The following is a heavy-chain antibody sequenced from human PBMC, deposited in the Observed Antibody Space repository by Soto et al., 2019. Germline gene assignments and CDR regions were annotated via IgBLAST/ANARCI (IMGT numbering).Heavy chain of an antibody. CDR1: GYIFTTYI. CDR3: ARIAAESDFAMDV. CDR2: IRAYNGDT. V-gene: IGHV1-18*01. J-gene: IGHJ6*02. Sequence: QVQLVQSGAEVKKPGASLKVSCKASGYIFTTYIITWVRQAPGQGLEWMGWIRAYNGDTTYPQKGQGRVNMTTETSTSTAYMELRSLRSDDTAVYYCARIAAESDFAMDVWGQGTTVTVSS. D-gene: IGHD6-25*01.